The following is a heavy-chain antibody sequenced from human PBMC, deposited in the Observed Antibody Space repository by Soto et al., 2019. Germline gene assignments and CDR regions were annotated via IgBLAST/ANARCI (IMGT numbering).Heavy chain of an antibody. CDR1: GYTFTSFY. V-gene: IGHV1-46*03. CDR3: TRDLQSDYDY. J-gene: IGHJ4*02. D-gene: IGHD4-17*01. Sequence: QVPLLQSGAEVKKPGASVKVSCKASGYTFTSFYMHWVRQAPGQGLEWMGIINPSGGSTNYAQKFQGRVTMTRDTSTSTVYMELSSLRSEDTAVYYCTRDLQSDYDYWGQGTLVTVSS. CDR2: INPSGGST.